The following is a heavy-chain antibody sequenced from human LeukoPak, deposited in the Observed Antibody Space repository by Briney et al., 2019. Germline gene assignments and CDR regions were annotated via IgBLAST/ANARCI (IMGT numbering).Heavy chain of an antibody. V-gene: IGHV1-2*02. D-gene: IGHD3-16*01. CDR2: INSNSGAT. CDR3: ARDREGNYVPDY. J-gene: IGHJ4*02. CDR1: GYTLTGNS. Sequence: ASVKVSCKTSGYTLTGNSMHWVRQAPGQGLEWMGWINSNSGATIYAQRFQGRVTMTRDTSIRTAYMELSRLRSDDTAVYYCARDREGNYVPDYWGQGTLVTVSS.